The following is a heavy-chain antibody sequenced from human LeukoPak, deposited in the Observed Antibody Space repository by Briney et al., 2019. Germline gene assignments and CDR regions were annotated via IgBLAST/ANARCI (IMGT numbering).Heavy chain of an antibody. CDR2: INPSGGST. CDR3: AREGSSAGRGWFDA. J-gene: IGHJ5*02. Sequence: ASVKASCKAPGYTFTSYYMHWVRQAPGQRLEWMGIINPSGGSTSYAQKFQGGVTMTRDMSTSTVYMELSSLRYEDTAVYYCAREGSSAGRGWFDAWGQGTLVTVSS. CDR1: GYTFTSYY. D-gene: IGHD6-25*01. V-gene: IGHV1-46*01.